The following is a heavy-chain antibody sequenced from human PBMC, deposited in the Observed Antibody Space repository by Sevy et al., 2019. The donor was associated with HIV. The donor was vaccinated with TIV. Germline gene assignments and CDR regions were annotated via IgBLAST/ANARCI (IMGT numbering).Heavy chain of an antibody. V-gene: IGHV3-73*01. CDR2: IRSKANSYAT. D-gene: IGHD2-2*01. Sequence: GGSLRLSCAASGFTFSGSAMHWVRQASGKGLEWVGRIRSKANSYATAYAASVKGRFTISRDDSKNTAYLQMNSLKTEDTAVYYCARGVVPAVYYYGMDVWGQGTTVTVSS. CDR3: ARGVVPAVYYYGMDV. J-gene: IGHJ6*02. CDR1: GFTFSGSA.